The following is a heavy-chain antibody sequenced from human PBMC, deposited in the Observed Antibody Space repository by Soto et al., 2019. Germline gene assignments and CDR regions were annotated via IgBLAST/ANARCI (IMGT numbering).Heavy chain of an antibody. CDR3: AGDCDSTSCLAHFDY. CDR2: IIPIFGTA. Sequence: QVQLVQSGAEVKKPGSSVKVSCKASGGTFNNYVINWVRHAPGQGLEWMGGIIPIFGTANYAQKFQGRVTSTADKSTSTAYVELNSLRSEDTAVYYCAGDCDSTSCLAHFDYWGQGTLVTVSS. D-gene: IGHD2-2*01. CDR1: GGTFNNYV. J-gene: IGHJ4*02. V-gene: IGHV1-69*06.